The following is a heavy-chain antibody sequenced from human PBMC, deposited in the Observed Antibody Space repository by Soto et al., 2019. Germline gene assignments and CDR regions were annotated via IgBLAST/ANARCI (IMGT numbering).Heavy chain of an antibody. Sequence: EVQLVQSGAEVKKPGESLRISCKGSGYSFTSYWISWVRQMPGKGLEWMGRIDPSDSYTNYSPSFQGHVTISADKSISTAYLQWSSLKASDTAMYYCARHGVLGKAPNWYFDLWGRGTLVTVSS. CDR2: IDPSDSYT. CDR1: GYSFTSYW. D-gene: IGHD2-15*01. V-gene: IGHV5-10-1*03. J-gene: IGHJ2*01. CDR3: ARHGVLGKAPNWYFDL.